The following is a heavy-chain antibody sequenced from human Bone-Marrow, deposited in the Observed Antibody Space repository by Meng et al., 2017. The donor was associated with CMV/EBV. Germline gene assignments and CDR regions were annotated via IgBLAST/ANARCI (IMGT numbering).Heavy chain of an antibody. V-gene: IGHV1-8*02. Sequence: ASVKVSCKASGYTFTSYYMHWVRQAPGQGLEWMGWMNPNSGNTGYAQKFQGRVTMTRNTSISTAYMELSSLRSEDTAVYYCVWYIVVVPPNGMDVWVQGTTVTVSS. J-gene: IGHJ6*02. D-gene: IGHD2-2*01. CDR1: GYTFTSYY. CDR2: MNPNSGNT. CDR3: VWYIVVVPPNGMDV.